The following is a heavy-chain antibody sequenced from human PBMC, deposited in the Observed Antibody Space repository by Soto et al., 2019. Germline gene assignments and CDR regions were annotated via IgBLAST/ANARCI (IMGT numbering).Heavy chain of an antibody. CDR1: GFTFSSYG. Sequence: PGGSLRLSWAASGFTFSSYGMHWVRQAPGKGLEWVAVISYDGSNKYYADSVKGRFTISRDNSKNTLYLQMNSLRAEDTAVYYCAKDLSRSPYYYYMDVWGKGTTVTVSS. CDR3: AKDLSRSPYYYYMDV. J-gene: IGHJ6*03. CDR2: ISYDGSNK. D-gene: IGHD2-15*01. V-gene: IGHV3-30*18.